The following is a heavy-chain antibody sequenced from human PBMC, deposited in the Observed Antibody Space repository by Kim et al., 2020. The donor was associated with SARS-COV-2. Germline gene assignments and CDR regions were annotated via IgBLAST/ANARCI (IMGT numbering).Heavy chain of an antibody. CDR3: ARATRREHRLFDY. V-gene: IGHV1-2*04. J-gene: IGHJ4*02. D-gene: IGHD4-17*01. Sequence: YAQKFQGWGTMTRDTSISTAYMELSRLRSDDTAVYYCARATRREHRLFDYWGQGTLVTVSS.